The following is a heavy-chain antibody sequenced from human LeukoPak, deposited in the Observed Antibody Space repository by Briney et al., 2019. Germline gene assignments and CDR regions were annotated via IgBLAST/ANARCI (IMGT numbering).Heavy chain of an antibody. CDR1: GYTLTELS. V-gene: IGHV1-24*01. Sequence: GASVKVFCKVSGYTLTELSMHWVRLAPGKGLEWMGGFDPEDGETIYAQKFQGRVTMTEDTSTDTAYMELSSLRSEDTAVYYCAAYPRPGVVAHYYYYYMDVWGKGTTVTVSS. D-gene: IGHD3-3*01. CDR2: FDPEDGET. CDR3: AAYPRPGVVAHYYYYYMDV. J-gene: IGHJ6*03.